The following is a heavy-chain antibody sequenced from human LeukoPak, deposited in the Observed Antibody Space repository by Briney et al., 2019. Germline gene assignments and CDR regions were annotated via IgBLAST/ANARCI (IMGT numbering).Heavy chain of an antibody. Sequence: ASVKVSCKASGYTFTGYYMHWVRQAPGQGLEWMGWINPNSGGTNYAQKFQGRVTMTRDTSISTAYMELSRLRSDDTAVYYCARVRIAALTGFCFDYWGQGTLVTVSS. CDR3: ARVRIAALTGFCFDY. CDR2: INPNSGGT. D-gene: IGHD6-6*01. V-gene: IGHV1-2*02. J-gene: IGHJ4*02. CDR1: GYTFTGYY.